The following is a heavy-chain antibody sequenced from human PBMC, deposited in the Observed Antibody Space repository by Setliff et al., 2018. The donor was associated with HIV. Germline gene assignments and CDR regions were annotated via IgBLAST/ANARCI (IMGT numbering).Heavy chain of an antibody. V-gene: IGHV3-48*02. Sequence: PGGSLRLSCEASGFTFSIYNMNWVRQAPGKGLEWVSYISTSGSTIYYADSVKGRFTISRDNGKKSLYLQMDSLRDEDTAVYYCAKVFVFGVDAFDIWGQGTMVTVSS. CDR1: GFTFSIYN. J-gene: IGHJ3*02. CDR2: ISTSGSTI. CDR3: AKVFVFGVDAFDI. D-gene: IGHD3-10*02.